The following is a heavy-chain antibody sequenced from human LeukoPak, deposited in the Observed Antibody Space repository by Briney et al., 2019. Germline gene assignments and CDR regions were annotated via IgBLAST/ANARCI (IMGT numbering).Heavy chain of an antibody. J-gene: IGHJ4*02. CDR3: ARGAPGGYCSGGSCPFYDY. Sequence: PSETLSLTCAVYGGSFSGYYWSWIRQPPGKGLEWIGEINHSGSTNYNPSLKSRVTISVDTSKNQFSLKLSSVTAADTAVYYCARGAPGGYCSGGSCPFYDYWGQGALVTVSS. V-gene: IGHV4-34*01. CDR2: INHSGST. D-gene: IGHD2-15*01. CDR1: GGSFSGYY.